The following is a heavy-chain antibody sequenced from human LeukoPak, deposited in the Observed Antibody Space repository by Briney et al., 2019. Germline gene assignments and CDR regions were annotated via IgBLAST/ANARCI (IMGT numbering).Heavy chain of an antibody. Sequence: PGGSLRLSCAASGFTVSSNYMSWVRQGPGKGLEWVSVIFSGGTTYYADSVKGRFTISRDDSNNTLYRQMNSLRAEDKAVYYCAREGNYYDMDVWGQASTVSVCS. CDR3: AREGNYYDMDV. CDR2: IFSGGTT. V-gene: IGHV3-53*01. CDR1: GFTVSSNY. J-gene: IGHJ6*02.